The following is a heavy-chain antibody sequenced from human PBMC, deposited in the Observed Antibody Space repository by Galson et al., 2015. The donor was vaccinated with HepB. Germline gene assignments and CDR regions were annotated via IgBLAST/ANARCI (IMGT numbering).Heavy chain of an antibody. V-gene: IGHV1-18*04. CDR2: ISGYNGNT. D-gene: IGHD4-17*01. Sequence: SVKVSCKASGYTFTTYGVSWVRQAPGQGLEWMGWISGYNGNTNYAKKFQGRVTMTTDTSTSTAYMELRSLRSDDTAVYFCARGQNWARMTMVTMRPPFDFWGQGSLVTVSS. J-gene: IGHJ4*02. CDR3: ARGQNWARMTMVTMRPPFDF. CDR1: GYTFTTYG.